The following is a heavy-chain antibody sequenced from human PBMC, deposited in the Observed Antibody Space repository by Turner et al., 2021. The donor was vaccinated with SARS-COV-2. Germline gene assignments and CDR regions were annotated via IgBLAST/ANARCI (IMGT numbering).Heavy chain of an antibody. Sequence: QVQLQESGPGLVKPSQTLSLTCTFSGGSISSGNYYWSWIRQHPGKGLEWIGYIYYSGSTYYNPSLKSRVTISVDTSKNQFSLKLSSVTAADTAVYYCAREVFGLLRYYNWFDPWGQGTRVTVSA. CDR2: IYYSGST. CDR1: GGSISSGNYY. CDR3: AREVFGLLRYYNWFDP. J-gene: IGHJ5*02. D-gene: IGHD3-22*01. V-gene: IGHV4-31*03.